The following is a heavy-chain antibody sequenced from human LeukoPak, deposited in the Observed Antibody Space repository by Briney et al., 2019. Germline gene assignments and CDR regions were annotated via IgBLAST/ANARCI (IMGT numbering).Heavy chain of an antibody. CDR3: ARGWGYDILTGYEHWFDP. V-gene: IGHV1-18*01. CDR1: GYTFTSYG. J-gene: IGHJ5*02. D-gene: IGHD3-9*01. CDR2: ISAYNGNT. Sequence: ASVKVSCKASGYTFTSYGISWVRQAPGQGLEWMGWISAYNGNTNYAQKLQGRVTMTTDTSTSTAYMELRSLRSDDTAVYYCARGWGYDILTGYEHWFDPWGQGTLVTVSS.